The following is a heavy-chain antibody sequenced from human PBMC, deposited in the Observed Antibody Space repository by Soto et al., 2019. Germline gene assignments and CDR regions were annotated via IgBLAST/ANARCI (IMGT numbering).Heavy chain of an antibody. CDR3: ASGRATGTLYDYFDY. V-gene: IGHV3-33*01. Sequence: PGGSLRLSFAASGFTFSSYGMHWVRQAPGKGLEWVAVIWYDGSNKYYADSVKGRFTISRDNSKNTLYLQMNSLRAEDTAVYYCASGRATGTLYDYFDYWGQGTLVTVSS. CDR2: IWYDGSNK. D-gene: IGHD1-7*01. J-gene: IGHJ4*02. CDR1: GFTFSSYG.